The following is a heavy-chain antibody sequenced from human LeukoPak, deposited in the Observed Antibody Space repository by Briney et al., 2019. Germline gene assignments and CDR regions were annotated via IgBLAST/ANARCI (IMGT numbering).Heavy chain of an antibody. V-gene: IGHV3-30*18. J-gene: IGHJ4*02. CDR2: ILYDGSNK. Sequence: PGRSLRLSCAASGFTFISYGMHWGRQAPGKGLEWVAVILYDGSNKYYADSVKGRFTISRDNSKNTLYLQMNRLRAEDTAVYYCAKDRAAGTGELFAYWGQGTLVPVSS. D-gene: IGHD3-16*01. CDR3: AKDRAAGTGELFAY. CDR1: GFTFISYG.